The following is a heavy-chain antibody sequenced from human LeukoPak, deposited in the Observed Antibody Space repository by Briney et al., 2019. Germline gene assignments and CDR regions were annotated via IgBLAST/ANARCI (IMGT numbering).Heavy chain of an antibody. Sequence: LETLSLTCTVSGGSISSYYWSWIRQPAGKGLEWIGRIYTSGSTNYNPSLKSRVTMSVDTSKNQFSLKLSSVTAADTAVYYCARGVVLRFLERPASYMDVWGKGTTVTVSS. V-gene: IGHV4-4*07. CDR2: IYTSGST. D-gene: IGHD3-3*01. J-gene: IGHJ6*03. CDR3: ARGVVLRFLERPASYMDV. CDR1: GGSISSYY.